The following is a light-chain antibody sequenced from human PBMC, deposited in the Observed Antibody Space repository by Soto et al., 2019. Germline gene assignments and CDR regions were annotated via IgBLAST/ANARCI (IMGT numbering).Light chain of an antibody. J-gene: IGLJ3*02. CDR1: SSDVGGYNY. CDR2: DVT. V-gene: IGLV2-11*01. Sequence: QSALTQPRSVSGSPGQSVTISCTGTSSDVGGYNYVSWYQQHPGKAPKLMIYDVTKRPSGVPDRFSGSKSDNTASLTISGLQAEDGADYYCCSYAGTYWVFGGGTKVTVL. CDR3: CSYAGTYWV.